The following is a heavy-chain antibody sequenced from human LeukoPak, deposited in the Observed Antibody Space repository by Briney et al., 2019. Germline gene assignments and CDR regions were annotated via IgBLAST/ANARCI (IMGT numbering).Heavy chain of an antibody. D-gene: IGHD1-26*01. CDR1: GYTFTSYG. J-gene: IGHJ4*02. Sequence: ASVKVSCKASGYTFTSYGISWVRQAPGQGLEWMGWISAYNGNTNYAQKLQGRVTMTTDTSTSTAYMELRSLRSDDTAVYYCARVSTGGTVLEWESYYEDYWGQGTLVTVSS. CDR3: ARVSTGGTVLEWESYYEDY. V-gene: IGHV1-18*01. CDR2: ISAYNGNT.